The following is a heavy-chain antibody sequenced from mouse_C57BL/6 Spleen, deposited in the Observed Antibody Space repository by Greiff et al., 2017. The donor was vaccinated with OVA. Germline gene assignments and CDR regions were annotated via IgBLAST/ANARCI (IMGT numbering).Heavy chain of an antibody. CDR2: IDPANGNT. CDR1: GFNITNTY. D-gene: IGHD1-1*01. Sequence: VQLQQSVAELVRPGASVKLSCTASGFNITNTYMHWVKQRPEQGLEWIGRIDPANGNTKYAPKFQGKATLTADTSSNTAYLQLSSLTSEDTAIYYCALPYYGSSWFAYWGQGTLVTVSA. J-gene: IGHJ3*01. V-gene: IGHV14-3*01. CDR3: ALPYYGSSWFAY.